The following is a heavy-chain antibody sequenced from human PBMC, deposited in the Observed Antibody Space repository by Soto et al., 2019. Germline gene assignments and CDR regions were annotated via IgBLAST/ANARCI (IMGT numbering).Heavy chain of an antibody. D-gene: IGHD3-3*01. V-gene: IGHV1-8*01. CDR2: MNPNSGNT. J-gene: IGHJ4*02. Sequence: QVQLVQSGAEVKKPGASVKVSCKASGYTFTSYDINWVRQATGQGLEWMGWMNPNSGNTGYAQKFQGRVTMTRNTSISTAYMELSSLRSEDTAGYYCARWITIFGVVPGWGQGTLVTVSS. CDR1: GYTFTSYD. CDR3: ARWITIFGVVPG.